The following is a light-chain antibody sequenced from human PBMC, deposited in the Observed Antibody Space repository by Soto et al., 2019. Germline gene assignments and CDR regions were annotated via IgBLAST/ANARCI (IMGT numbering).Light chain of an antibody. V-gene: IGLV2-14*01. Sequence: QSALTQPASVSGSPGQSITISCTETSSDVGGYNYVSWYQQHPGKAPKLMIYEVSNRPSGVSSRFSGSKSGNTASLTISGLQAEDEADYYCSSYTRSSALVLFGGGTKLTVL. CDR1: SSDVGGYNY. J-gene: IGLJ2*01. CDR3: SSYTRSSALVL. CDR2: EVS.